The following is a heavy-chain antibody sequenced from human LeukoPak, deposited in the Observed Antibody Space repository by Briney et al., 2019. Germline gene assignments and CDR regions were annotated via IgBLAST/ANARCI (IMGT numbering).Heavy chain of an antibody. CDR2: IRHDGSNE. Sequence: PGGSLRLSCAASGFTFNTYGMHWVRQAPGKGLEWVSFIRHDGSNECYADSVKGRFTISRDNSKNTVYLQLNSLRVEDTAVYYCAKEGYYYLDVWGKGTSVTISS. CDR1: GFTFNTYG. CDR3: AKEGYYYLDV. V-gene: IGHV3-30*02. J-gene: IGHJ6*03.